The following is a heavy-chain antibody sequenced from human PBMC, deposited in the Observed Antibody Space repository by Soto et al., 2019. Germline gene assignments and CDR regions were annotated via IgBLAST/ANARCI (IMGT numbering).Heavy chain of an antibody. CDR1: GGSISGSY. V-gene: IGHV4-59*01. Sequence: SETLSLTCSVSGGSISGSYWSWIQQSPGKGLEWLGYVYYTGSTNYSPSLRSRVSISVDTSKNEFSLRLSSVTAADTAVYFCARSVAVPGAHIDYWGQGTQVTSPQ. J-gene: IGHJ4*02. D-gene: IGHD6-19*01. CDR3: ARSVAVPGAHIDY. CDR2: VYYTGST.